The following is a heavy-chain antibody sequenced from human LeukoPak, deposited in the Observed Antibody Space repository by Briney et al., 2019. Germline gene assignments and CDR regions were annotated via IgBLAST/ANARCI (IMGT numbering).Heavy chain of an antibody. Sequence: PGGSLRLFCAASGFTFSSYWMSWVRQAPGKGLEWVANIKQDGSEKYYVDSVKGRFTISRDNAKNSLYLQMNSLRAEDTAVYYCARDYFGAAAGTDQYYYYYGMDVWGQGTTVTVSS. J-gene: IGHJ6*02. CDR1: GFTFSSYW. V-gene: IGHV3-7*01. CDR3: ARDYFGAAAGTDQYYYYYGMDV. CDR2: IKQDGSEK. D-gene: IGHD6-13*01.